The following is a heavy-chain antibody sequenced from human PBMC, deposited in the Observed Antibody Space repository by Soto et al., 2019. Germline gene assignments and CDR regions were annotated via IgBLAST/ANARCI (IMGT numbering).Heavy chain of an antibody. CDR3: ASLGRHG. Sequence: SLSLSCAASGFTFSDSWMDWVRQAPGKGPEWVANIKQDGSEKNYVDSVKGRFTISRDNAKNSLYLQMNSLRAEDTAVYYCASLGRHGWGQGTTVAVSS. D-gene: IGHD3-16*01. J-gene: IGHJ6*02. CDR2: IKQDGSEK. CDR1: GFTFSDSW. V-gene: IGHV3-7*01.